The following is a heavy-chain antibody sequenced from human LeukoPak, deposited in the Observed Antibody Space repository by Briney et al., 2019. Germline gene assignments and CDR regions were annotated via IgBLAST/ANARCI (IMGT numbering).Heavy chain of an antibody. J-gene: IGHJ4*02. D-gene: IGHD2-2*01. CDR3: ARSTSIVVVPAVPSYYFDY. CDR1: GGTFSSYA. Sequence: SVKVSCKASGGTFSSYAISWVRQAPGQGLEWMGGMIPTFGTPNYAQKFQGRVTITADESTSTAYMELSSLRSEDTAVYYCARSTSIVVVPAVPSYYFDYWGQGTLVTVSS. CDR2: MIPTFGTP. V-gene: IGHV1-69*01.